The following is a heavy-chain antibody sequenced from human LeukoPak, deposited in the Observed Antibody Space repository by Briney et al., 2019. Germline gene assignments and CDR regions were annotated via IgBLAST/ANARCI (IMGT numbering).Heavy chain of an antibody. J-gene: IGHJ4*02. CDR2: IYPGESDT. CDR3: ARLSRYYDSGGYYYFDY. D-gene: IGHD3-22*01. Sequence: GESLKISCKGSGYIFTNYWIAWVRQMPGQGLEWMGIIYPGESDTRYSPPFQGQVTISADKSISTAYLQWTSLEASDTGMYYCARLSRYYDSGGYYYFDYWGQGTLVTVSS. CDR1: GYIFTNYW. V-gene: IGHV5-51*01.